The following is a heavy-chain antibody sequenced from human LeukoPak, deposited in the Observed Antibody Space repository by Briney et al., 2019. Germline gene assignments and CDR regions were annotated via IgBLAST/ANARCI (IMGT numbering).Heavy chain of an antibody. J-gene: IGHJ3*02. CDR2: IYTSGST. CDR3: ARDHGSRGSSWLDWAVFDI. CDR1: GGSISSYY. V-gene: IGHV4-4*07. D-gene: IGHD6-13*01. Sequence: SETLSLTCTVSGGSISSYYWSWIRQPAGKGLEWIGRIYTSGSTNYNPSLKSRVTMSVDTSKNQFSLKLSSVTAADTAVYYCARDHGSRGSSWLDWAVFDIWGQGTMVTVSS.